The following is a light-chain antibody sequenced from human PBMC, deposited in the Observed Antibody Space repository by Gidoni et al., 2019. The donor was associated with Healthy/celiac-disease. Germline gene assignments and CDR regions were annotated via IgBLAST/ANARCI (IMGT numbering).Light chain of an antibody. Sequence: EIVSTQSPATLTLSPGERATRSCRASQSVSSYLAWYQQKPGQAPRLLIYDASNRATGIPARFSGSGSGTDFTLTISSLEPEDFAVYYCQQRSNWFLTFGGGTKVEIK. J-gene: IGKJ4*01. CDR1: QSVSSY. CDR3: QQRSNWFLT. V-gene: IGKV3-11*01. CDR2: DAS.